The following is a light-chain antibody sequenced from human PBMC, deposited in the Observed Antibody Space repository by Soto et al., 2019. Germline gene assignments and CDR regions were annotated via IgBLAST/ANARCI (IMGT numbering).Light chain of an antibody. CDR3: SSYTSSSTLPYV. J-gene: IGLJ1*01. Sequence: QSVLTQPPSVSAAPGQKVTISCSGSSSNIGGYNYVSWYQQHPGKAPKLMIYEVSNRPSGVSNRFSGSKSGSTASLTISGLQAEDEADYYCSSYTSSSTLPYVFGTGTKVTVL. V-gene: IGLV2-14*01. CDR1: SSNIGGYNY. CDR2: EVS.